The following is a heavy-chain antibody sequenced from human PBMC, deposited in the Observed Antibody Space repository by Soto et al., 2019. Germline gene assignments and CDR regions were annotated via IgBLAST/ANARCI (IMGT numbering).Heavy chain of an antibody. CDR2: INHSGST. CDR1: GGSFSGYY. CDR3: ARRAFEYSSSSSNVDD. J-gene: IGHJ4*02. V-gene: IGHV4-34*01. Sequence: QVQLQQWGAGLLKPSETLSLTCAVYGGSFSGYYWSWIRQPPGKGLEWFGEINHSGSTNYNPSLKTRVTIAVDTSINRFSLKLSSVTAADTAVDYCARRAFEYSSSSSNVDDWGQGTLVTFSS. D-gene: IGHD6-6*01.